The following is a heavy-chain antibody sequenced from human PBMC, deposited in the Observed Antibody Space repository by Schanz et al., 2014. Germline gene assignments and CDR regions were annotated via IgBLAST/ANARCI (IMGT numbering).Heavy chain of an antibody. CDR2: MSGSGSTA. Sequence: EVQLVESGGGLVQPGGSLRLSCVASGFTFFGSFAMSWVRQAPGKGLEWVSGMSGSGSTADYADSVKGRFTISRDNAKNSLYLQMNSLRAEDTAVYYCARPSDSSWYMDVWGKGTTVTVSS. CDR1: GFTFFGSFA. J-gene: IGHJ6*03. CDR3: ARPSDSSWYMDV. V-gene: IGHV3-23*04. D-gene: IGHD2-21*02.